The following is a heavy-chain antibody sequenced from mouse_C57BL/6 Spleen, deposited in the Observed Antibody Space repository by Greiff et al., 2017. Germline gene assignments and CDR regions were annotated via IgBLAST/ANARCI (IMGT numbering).Heavy chain of an antibody. J-gene: IGHJ3*01. CDR3: ARGGVYGNYAY. Sequence: EVTLMESGGGLVQPGGSLSLSCAASGFTFTDYYMSWVRQPPGKALEWLGFIRHKANGYTTEYSASVTGRFTISRDNSQSMLYLQMNALRAEDSATDYCARGGVYGNYAYWGQGTLVTVAA. CDR2: IRHKANGYTT. CDR1: GFTFTDYY. D-gene: IGHD2-1*01. V-gene: IGHV7-3*01.